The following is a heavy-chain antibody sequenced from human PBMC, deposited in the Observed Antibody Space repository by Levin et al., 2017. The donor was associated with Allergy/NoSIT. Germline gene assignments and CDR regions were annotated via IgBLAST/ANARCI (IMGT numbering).Heavy chain of an antibody. CDR1: GGSISNSSW. D-gene: IGHD3-10*01. CDR2: IYVSGST. V-gene: IGHV4-4*02. J-gene: IGHJ5*02. CDR3: ARVWVNWFDP. Sequence: SETLSLTCAVSGGSISNSSWWSWVRQPPGKGLEWIGEIYVSGSTNYNPSLESRVTISVDKSKNQFTLKLSSVTAADTAVYYCARVWVNWFDPWGQGTLVTVSS.